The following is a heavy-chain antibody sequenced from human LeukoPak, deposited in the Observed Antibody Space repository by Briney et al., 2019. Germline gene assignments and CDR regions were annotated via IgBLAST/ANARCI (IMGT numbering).Heavy chain of an antibody. Sequence: GGSLRLSCAASGITFSSSWMSWVRQAPGKGLEWVATINPGGSDKYYVDSVKGRFTLSRDNAKNSLYLEMNNLRVEDTAVYYCARYYDGSGNNDAFDIWGQGTTVIVSS. CDR3: ARYYDGSGNNDAFDI. CDR1: GITFSSSW. D-gene: IGHD3-22*01. V-gene: IGHV3-7*05. CDR2: INPGGSDK. J-gene: IGHJ3*02.